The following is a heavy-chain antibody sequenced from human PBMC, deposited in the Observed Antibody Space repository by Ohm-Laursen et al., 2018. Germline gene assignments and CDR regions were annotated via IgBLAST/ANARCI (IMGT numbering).Heavy chain of an antibody. CDR3: ARTGYSSGWGKTSYYYYGMDV. CDR1: GYRFTSYW. J-gene: IGHJ6*02. V-gene: IGHV5-51*01. D-gene: IGHD6-19*01. CDR2: IYPGDSDT. Sequence: EYLEISCQGSGYRFTSYWLGRERQMPGKGPARMGIIYPGDSDTRYRPSFQGQVTISADKSISTAYLQWSSLKASDTAMYYCARTGYSSGWGKTSYYYYGMDVWGQGTTVTVSS.